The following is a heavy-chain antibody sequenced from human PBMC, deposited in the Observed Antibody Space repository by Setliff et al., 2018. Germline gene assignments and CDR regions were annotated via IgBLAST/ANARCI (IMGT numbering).Heavy chain of an antibody. CDR2: NSVY. D-gene: IGHD6-19*01. CDR3: ARSPPNRGFGSGWYGDF. J-gene: IGHJ4*02. V-gene: IGHV1-18*01. CDR1: GYSFTNYG. Sequence: ASVKVSCKTSGYSFTNYGINWVRQAPGQGLEWMGWNSVYAREFQGRVTMTIDTPTSTAYMELRSLRSDDTAVYYCARSPPNRGFGSGWYGDFWGQGTLVTVSS.